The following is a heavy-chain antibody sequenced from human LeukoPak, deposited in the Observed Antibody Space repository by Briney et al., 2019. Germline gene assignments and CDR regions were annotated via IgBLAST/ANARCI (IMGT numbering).Heavy chain of an antibody. D-gene: IGHD3-10*01. V-gene: IGHV3-30*03. CDR3: VGYGSGSYYNYYMDV. CDR2: ISYDGSNK. J-gene: IGHJ6*03. CDR1: GFTFSGYG. Sequence: GGSLRLSCAASGFTFSGYGMHWVRQAPGKGLEWVAVISYDGSNKYYADSVKGRFTISRDNSKNTLYLQMNSLRAEDTAVYYCVGYGSGSYYNYYMDVWGKGTTVTVSS.